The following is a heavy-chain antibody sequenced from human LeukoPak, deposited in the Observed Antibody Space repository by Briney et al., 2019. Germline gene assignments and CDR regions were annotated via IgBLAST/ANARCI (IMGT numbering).Heavy chain of an antibody. CDR2: ILSDGNDK. CDR1: GFTFSSYD. Sequence: GGSRRLSCAASGFTFSSYDMHWVRQAPGRGLEWVAIILSDGNDKYYADSVKGRFTISRDNSKDTLDLQMNSLRAEDTAVYYCAKDRTSTWSWDYWGQGTLVIVSS. CDR3: AKDRTSTWSWDY. D-gene: IGHD6-13*01. V-gene: IGHV3-30*18. J-gene: IGHJ4*02.